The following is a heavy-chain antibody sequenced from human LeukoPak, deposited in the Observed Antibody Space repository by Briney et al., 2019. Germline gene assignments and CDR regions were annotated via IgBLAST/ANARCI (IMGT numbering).Heavy chain of an antibody. V-gene: IGHV1-69*06. CDR1: GGTFSSYA. CDR2: IIPIFGTI. J-gene: IGHJ6*03. D-gene: IGHD6-13*01. CDR3: ARVVGLTGYSSSWYSGYYYYMDV. Sequence: ASVKVSCKASGGTFSSYAISWVRQAPGQGLEWMGGIIPIFGTINYAQKFQDRVTITADKSTSTAYMELSSLRSEDTAVYYCARVVGLTGYSSSWYSGYYYYMDVWGKGTTVTVSS.